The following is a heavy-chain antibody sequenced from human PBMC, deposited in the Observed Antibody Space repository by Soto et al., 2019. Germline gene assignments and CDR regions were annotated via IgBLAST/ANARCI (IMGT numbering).Heavy chain of an antibody. CDR2: IYPGDSDS. Sequence: GESLKISCKGSGYSFNTYWIGWVRQMYGKGLEWMGIIYPGDSDSRYSPSFQGQFTISADKSISTAYLQWSSLNASDTAIYYCARLISSFYYGHFDYWGQGTQVTVSS. D-gene: IGHD3-10*01. V-gene: IGHV5-51*01. J-gene: IGHJ4*02. CDR1: GYSFNTYW. CDR3: ARLISSFYYGHFDY.